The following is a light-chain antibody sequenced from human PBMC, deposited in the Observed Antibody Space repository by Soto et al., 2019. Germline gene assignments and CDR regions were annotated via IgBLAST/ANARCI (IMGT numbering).Light chain of an antibody. Sequence: EIVMTQSPATLSVSPGARATLSCRASQSVNSNLAWYQQKPGQAPRLLIYGASTRVAGIPARFSGSGSGPEFSLTISSLQLEDFAVYYFQQDNNQSPDTFGQGTKVEIK. CDR2: GAS. CDR3: QQDNNQSPDT. V-gene: IGKV3-15*01. CDR1: QSVNSN. J-gene: IGKJ2*01.